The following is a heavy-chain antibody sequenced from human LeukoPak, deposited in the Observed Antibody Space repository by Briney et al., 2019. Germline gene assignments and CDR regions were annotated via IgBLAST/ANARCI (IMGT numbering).Heavy chain of an antibody. V-gene: IGHV3-23*01. CDR2: ISNSGNTA. J-gene: IGHJ3*01. CDR3: AKRLTLGVFDV. Sequence: GGSLRLSCEASGFTFTNYAMTWVRQTPGKGMEWLSYISNSGNTAIYADSVKGRFSVSRDNSNNVVFLQMSNLRAVDSAVYYCAKRLTLGVFDVWGQGTVVTVSS. D-gene: IGHD3-16*01. CDR1: GFTFTNYA.